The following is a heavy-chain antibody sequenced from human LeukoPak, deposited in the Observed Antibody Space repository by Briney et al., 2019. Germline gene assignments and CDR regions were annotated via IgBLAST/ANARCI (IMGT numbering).Heavy chain of an antibody. CDR3: ARDANDFLLNDAFDV. CDR2: IKQDGSEK. V-gene: IGHV3-7*01. CDR1: GFTFSSYW. Sequence: GGSLRLSCEASGFTFSSYWMSWVRQAPGKGLEWVANIKQDGSEKKYLDSVKGRFTISRDNAKNSMYLQMNSLRAEDTAVYYCARDANDFLLNDAFDVWGQGTMVTVSS. J-gene: IGHJ3*01. D-gene: IGHD2-21*02.